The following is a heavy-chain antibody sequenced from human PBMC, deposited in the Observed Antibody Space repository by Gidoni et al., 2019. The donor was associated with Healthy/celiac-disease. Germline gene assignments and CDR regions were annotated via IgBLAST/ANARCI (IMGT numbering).Heavy chain of an antibody. CDR3: ARADSLYSSGWYDYYYGMDV. Sequence: QVQLVQSGAEVKKPGSSVKVSCKASGGTFSSYAISWVRQAPGQGLEWMGGIIPIFGTANYAQKFQGRVTITADESTSTAYMELSSLRSEDTAVYYCARADSLYSSGWYDYYYGMDVWGQGTTVTVSS. CDR1: GGTFSSYA. J-gene: IGHJ6*02. D-gene: IGHD6-19*01. CDR2: IIPIFGTA. V-gene: IGHV1-69*01.